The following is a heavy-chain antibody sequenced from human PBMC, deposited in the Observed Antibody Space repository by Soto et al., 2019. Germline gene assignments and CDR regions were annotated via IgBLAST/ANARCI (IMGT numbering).Heavy chain of an antibody. J-gene: IGHJ6*02. V-gene: IGHV3-33*01. Sequence: QVQLVESGGGVVQPGRSLRLSCAASGFTFSSYGIHWVRQAPGKGLEWVAAIWYDGSNKYYADSVKGRFSISRDNSKNTVHLQMNSLTAEDTAEYHCARDWNGMDVWGQGTTVTVSS. CDR2: IWYDGSNK. CDR1: GFTFSSYG. CDR3: ARDWNGMDV. D-gene: IGHD3-3*01.